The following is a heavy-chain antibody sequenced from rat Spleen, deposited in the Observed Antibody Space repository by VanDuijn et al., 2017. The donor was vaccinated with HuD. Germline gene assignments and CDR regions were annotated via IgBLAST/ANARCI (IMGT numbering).Heavy chain of an antibody. D-gene: IGHD1-11*01. CDR1: GFTFNYYW. J-gene: IGHJ4*01. V-gene: IGHV5-31*01. CDR2: ITNTGGST. CDR3: AKEANYGGLMDA. Sequence: EVQLVESGGGLVQPGRSLKLSCVASGFTFNYYWMTWIRQAPGRGLEWVASITNTGGSTYYPDSVKGRFTISRDNAENTVYLQMDSLTSEDTATYYCAKEANYGGLMDAWGQGASVTVSS.